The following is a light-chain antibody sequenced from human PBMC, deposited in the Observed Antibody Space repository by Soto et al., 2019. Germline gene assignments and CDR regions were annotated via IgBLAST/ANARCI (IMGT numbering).Light chain of an antibody. Sequence: QSALTQPPSASGSPGQSVTISCAGTSSDVGGDDYVSWYQQHPGKAPKLIIYEVNKRPSGVPDRFSGSKSANTASLTVPGPQAEDEADYYCSSYAGSKNLKMFGGGTKLTVL. CDR2: EVN. J-gene: IGLJ3*02. V-gene: IGLV2-8*01. CDR3: SSYAGSKNLKM. CDR1: SSDVGGDDY.